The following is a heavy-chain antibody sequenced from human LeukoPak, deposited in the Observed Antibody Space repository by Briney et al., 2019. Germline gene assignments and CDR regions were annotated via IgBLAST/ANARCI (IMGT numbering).Heavy chain of an antibody. CDR3: AKWGDYDVLTGYYVPDY. V-gene: IGHV3-23*01. J-gene: IGHJ4*02. D-gene: IGHD3-9*01. Sequence: RASLRLSCAASGFTFSNYAMSWVRQAPGEGLEWVSAILGSGVTTYYADSVKGRFTVSRDNSKSTLYLQMNTLRAEDTALYYCAKWGDYDVLTGYYVPDYWGQGTLVTVSS. CDR2: ILGSGVTT. CDR1: GFTFSNYA.